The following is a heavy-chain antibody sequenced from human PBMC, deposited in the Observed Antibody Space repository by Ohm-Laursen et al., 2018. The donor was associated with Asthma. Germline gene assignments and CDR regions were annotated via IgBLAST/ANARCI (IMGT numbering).Heavy chain of an antibody. CDR1: GFTFGTYG. D-gene: IGHD3-22*01. CDR2: ISYDGSKK. Sequence: SLRLSCTASGFTFGTYGMHWVRQAPGKGLEWVAVISYDGSKKYYADSVQGRFTISRDNSKSTLYLQMNSLRAEDTAVYYCARGEWYYDSSGYYHWGQGTLVTVSS. V-gene: IGHV3-30*03. CDR3: ARGEWYYDSSGYYH. J-gene: IGHJ4*02.